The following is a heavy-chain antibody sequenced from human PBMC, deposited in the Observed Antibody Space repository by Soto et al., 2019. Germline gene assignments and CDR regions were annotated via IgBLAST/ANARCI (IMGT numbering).Heavy chain of an antibody. V-gene: IGHV1-18*01. CDR3: ARDRIPGYYDSSGYRYFDY. D-gene: IGHD3-22*01. J-gene: IGHJ4*02. CDR2: ISAYNGNT. CDR1: GYTFTSYG. Sequence: ASVKVSCKASGYTFTSYGISWVRQAPGQGLEWMGWISAYNGNTNYAQKLQGRVTMTTDTSTSTAYMELRSLRSDDTAVYYCARDRIPGYYDSSGYRYFDYWGQGTLVTVSS.